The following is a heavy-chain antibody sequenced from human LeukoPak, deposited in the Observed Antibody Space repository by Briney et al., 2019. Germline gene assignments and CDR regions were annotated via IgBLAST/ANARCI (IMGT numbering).Heavy chain of an antibody. CDR1: GFTFSDYA. J-gene: IGHJ4*02. V-gene: IGHV3-23*01. CDR3: AADRERDPSVYYLV. CDR2: ISDDGSGT. Sequence: GGSLRLSCAASGFTFSDYAMSWVRQAPGQGLEWVSSISDDGSGTYYADSVKGRFTISRDNSKNTLFLQIDSLRAEDSAVYYCAADRERDPSVYYLVGGQGTLITVSS. D-gene: IGHD3-22*01.